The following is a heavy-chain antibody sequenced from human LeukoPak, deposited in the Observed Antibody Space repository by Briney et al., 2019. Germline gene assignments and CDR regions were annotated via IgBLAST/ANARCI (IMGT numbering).Heavy chain of an antibody. CDR3: ARVFTVAPPGY. Sequence: PGGSLRLSCAASGLTFSSYWMHWVRQAPGKGLVWVSRINSDGSSTSYADSVKGRFTISRDNAKNTLYLQMNSLRAEDTAVYYCARVFTVAPPGYWGQGTLVTVSS. V-gene: IGHV3-74*01. D-gene: IGHD6-19*01. CDR2: INSDGSST. J-gene: IGHJ4*02. CDR1: GLTFSSYW.